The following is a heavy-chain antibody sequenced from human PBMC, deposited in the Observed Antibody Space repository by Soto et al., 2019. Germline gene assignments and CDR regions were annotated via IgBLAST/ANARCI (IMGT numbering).Heavy chain of an antibody. V-gene: IGHV3-23*01. Sequence: PGGSLRLSCSASGFTFKNYAMAWVRQAPGKGTEWVSSLSGDGSSAFYADSVRGRFTISRDNSKNSLYLQMTSLRAQDAAIYYCVKDWSGSTCPCMDVWGQGTTVTVSS. D-gene: IGHD3-3*01. CDR1: GFTFKNYA. J-gene: IGHJ6*02. CDR2: LSGDGSSA. CDR3: VKDWSGSTCPCMDV.